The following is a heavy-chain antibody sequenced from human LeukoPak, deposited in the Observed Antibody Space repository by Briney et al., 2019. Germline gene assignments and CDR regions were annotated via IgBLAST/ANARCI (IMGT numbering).Heavy chain of an antibody. D-gene: IGHD6-13*01. CDR1: GYSFTSYW. J-gene: IGHJ6*03. CDR2: IYPGDSDT. V-gene: IGHV5-51*01. Sequence: GESLKISCKGSGYSFTSYWIGWVRQMPGKGLEWMGIIYPGDSDTRYSPSLQGQVTISADKSISTAYLQWSSLKASDTAMYYCARLGMGGTAADLYYYYYYMDVWGKGTTVTVSS. CDR3: ARLGMGGTAADLYYYYYYMDV.